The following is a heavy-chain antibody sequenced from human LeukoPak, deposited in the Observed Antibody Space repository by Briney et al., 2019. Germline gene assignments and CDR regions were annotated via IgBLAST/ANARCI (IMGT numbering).Heavy chain of an antibody. CDR2: ISAYNGNT. J-gene: IGHJ4*02. CDR3: ARWNYYDSSGYLDY. D-gene: IGHD3-22*01. CDR1: GYTFTSYG. Sequence: ASVTVSFKASGYTFTSYGISWVRQAPGQGLEGMGWISAYNGNTNYAQKLQGRVTITTDTSTSTAYMELRSLRSDDTAVYYCARWNYYDSSGYLDYWGQGTLVTVSS. V-gene: IGHV1-18*01.